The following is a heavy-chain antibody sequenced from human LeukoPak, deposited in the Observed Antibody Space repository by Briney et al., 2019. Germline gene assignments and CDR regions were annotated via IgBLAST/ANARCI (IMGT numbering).Heavy chain of an antibody. D-gene: IGHD2-21*02. V-gene: IGHV3-21*01. CDR2: ISSSSTYI. CDR3: ARDRLLYLDY. J-gene: IGHJ4*02. CDR1: GFTLSSYS. Sequence: GGSLRLSCAASGFTLSSYSINWVRQAPGKGLEWVSSISSSSTYISYADAVKGRFTISRDNAKNSLYLQMNSLRAEDTAVYFCARDRLLYLDYWGQGTPVTVSS.